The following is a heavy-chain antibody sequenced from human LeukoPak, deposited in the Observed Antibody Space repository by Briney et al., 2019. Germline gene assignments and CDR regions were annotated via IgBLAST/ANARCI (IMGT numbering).Heavy chain of an antibody. Sequence: SETLSLTCTVSGGSMSSSSYYWGGIRQRPGKGLEWIGSIYYSGSTYYNPSLKSRVTISVDTSKNQFSLKLSSVTAADTAVYYCARSTGPFDYWGQGTLVTVSS. D-gene: IGHD1-1*01. CDR1: GGSMSSSSYY. CDR3: ARSTGPFDY. V-gene: IGHV4-39*01. CDR2: IYYSGST. J-gene: IGHJ4*02.